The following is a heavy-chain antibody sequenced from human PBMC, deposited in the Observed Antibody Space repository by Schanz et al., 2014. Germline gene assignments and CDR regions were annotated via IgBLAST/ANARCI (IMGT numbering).Heavy chain of an antibody. CDR2: MNPNSGNT. V-gene: IGHV1-8*01. CDR1: GYPFTSDD. J-gene: IGHJ3*02. D-gene: IGHD5-18*01. CDR3: TRGGYSYALSAFDI. Sequence: QVQLVQSGAEVKKPGASVKVSCRASGYPFTSDDITWVRQAPGQGLEWMGWMNPNSGNTGYAQKFQGRVTMTRNTSISTAYMELSSLRSEDTALYYCTRGGYSYALSAFDIWGQGTMVTVSS.